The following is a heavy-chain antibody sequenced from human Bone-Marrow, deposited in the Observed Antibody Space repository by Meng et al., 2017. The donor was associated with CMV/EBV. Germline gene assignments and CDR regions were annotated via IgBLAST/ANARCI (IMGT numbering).Heavy chain of an antibody. CDR2: FDPEDGET. D-gene: IGHD6-6*01. CDR1: GYTLTELS. J-gene: IGHJ6*02. Sequence: ASVKVSCKVSGYTLTELSMHWVRQAPGKGLEWMGGFDPEDGETIYAQKFQGRVTMTEDTSTDTAYMELSSLRSEDTAVYYCATDQSRVRYSSSTYYYYGMDVWVQGTTVTVSS. CDR3: ATDQSRVRYSSSTYYYYGMDV. V-gene: IGHV1-24*01.